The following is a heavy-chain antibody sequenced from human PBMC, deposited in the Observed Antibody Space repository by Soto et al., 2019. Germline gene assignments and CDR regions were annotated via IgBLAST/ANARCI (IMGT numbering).Heavy chain of an antibody. D-gene: IGHD6-13*01. CDR3: ARSLLPYRIAAAGTPYFDY. Sequence: GSLRLSCAASGFTFSSYWMSWVRQAPGKGLEWVANIKQDGSEKYYVDSVKGRFTISRDNAKNSLYLQMNSLRAEDTAVYYCARSLLPYRIAAAGTPYFDYWGQGTLVTVSS. CDR1: GFTFSSYW. J-gene: IGHJ4*02. CDR2: IKQDGSEK. V-gene: IGHV3-7*05.